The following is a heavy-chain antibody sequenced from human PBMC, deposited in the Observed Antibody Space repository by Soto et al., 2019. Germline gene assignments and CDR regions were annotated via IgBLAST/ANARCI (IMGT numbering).Heavy chain of an antibody. CDR1: GFTFSTHG. D-gene: IGHD3-3*01. J-gene: IGHJ6*03. CDR3: AKCGFGVVNNDMDV. CDR2: ISYDGSNK. V-gene: IGHV3-30*18. Sequence: QVQLVESGGGVVQPGKSLRLSCAASGFTFSTHGLHWVRQAPGKGLEWVAVISYDGSNKYYADSVKGRFTISRDNSKDTLYLQMNSLRAEDTAVSYCAKCGFGVVNNDMDVWGKGTTVTVSS.